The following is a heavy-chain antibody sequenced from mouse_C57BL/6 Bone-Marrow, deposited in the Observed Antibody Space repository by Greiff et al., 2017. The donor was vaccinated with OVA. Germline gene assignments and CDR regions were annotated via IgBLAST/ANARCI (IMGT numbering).Heavy chain of an antibody. CDR2: IYPGSGNT. CDR1: GYTFTDYY. J-gene: IGHJ3*01. Sequence: VQLVESGAELVRPGASVKLSCKASGYTFTDYYINWVKQRPGQGLEWIARIYPGSGNTYYNEKFKGKATLTAEKSSSTAYMQLSSLTSEDSAVYFCARSLAYWGQGTLVTVSA. V-gene: IGHV1-76*01. CDR3: ARSLAY.